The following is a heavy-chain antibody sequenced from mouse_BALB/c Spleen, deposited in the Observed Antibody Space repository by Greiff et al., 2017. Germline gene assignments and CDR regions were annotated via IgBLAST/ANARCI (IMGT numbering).Heavy chain of an antibody. CDR1: GFTFSSYG. J-gene: IGHJ4*01. D-gene: IGHD2-1*01. V-gene: IGHV5-6*01. CDR3: ARQPYGNFAMDY. CDR2: ISSGGSYT. Sequence: DVQLVESGGDLVKPGGSLKLSCAASGFTFSSYGMSWVRQTPDKRLEWVATISSGGSYTYYPDSVKGRFTISRDNAKNTLYLQMSSLKSEDTAMYYCARQPYGNFAMDYWGQGTSVTVSS.